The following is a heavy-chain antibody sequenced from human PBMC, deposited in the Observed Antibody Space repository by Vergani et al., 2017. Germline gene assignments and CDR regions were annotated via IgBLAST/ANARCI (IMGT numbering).Heavy chain of an antibody. CDR2: INPNSGGT. Sequence: QVQLVQSGAEVKKPGASVKVSCKASGYTFTGYYMHWVRQSPGQGLEWMGWINPNSGGTHYAQKFQGWVTMTRDTSISTSYMELSRLRSDDTAVYYCARCPAAAGTYDYWGQGTLVTVSS. CDR1: GYTFTGYY. CDR3: ARCPAAAGTYDY. J-gene: IGHJ4*02. D-gene: IGHD6-13*01. V-gene: IGHV1-2*04.